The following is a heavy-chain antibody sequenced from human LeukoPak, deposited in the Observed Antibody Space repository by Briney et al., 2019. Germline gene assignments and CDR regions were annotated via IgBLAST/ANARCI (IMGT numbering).Heavy chain of an antibody. CDR3: ARGSVTMVRGARQTGGYYMDV. D-gene: IGHD3-10*01. Sequence: PSETLSLTCAVYVESFIGSYWSWIRQSPEKGLEWIGDINNSGSINYNPSLKSRVTISVDTSKNQFSLKLNSVTAADTAVYYCARGSVTMVRGARQTGGYYMDVWGKGTTVTVSS. CDR1: VESFIGSY. V-gene: IGHV4-34*01. CDR2: INNSGSI. J-gene: IGHJ6*03.